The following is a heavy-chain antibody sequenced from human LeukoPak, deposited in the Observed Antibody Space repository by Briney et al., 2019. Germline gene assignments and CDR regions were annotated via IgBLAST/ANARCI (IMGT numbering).Heavy chain of an antibody. D-gene: IGHD1-26*01. V-gene: IGHV3-74*03. CDR2: IRGDVSSV. Sequence: GGSLRLSCEASGFTVSSKWLHWVRQAPGKGLAWVSRIRGDVSSVTYAASVKGRFSVSTDSAKNTVHLQMNSLRVEDTGVYYCTRVPSGRSVFGVWGQGTVVTVSS. CDR3: TRVPSGRSVFGV. J-gene: IGHJ3*01. CDR1: GFTVSSKW.